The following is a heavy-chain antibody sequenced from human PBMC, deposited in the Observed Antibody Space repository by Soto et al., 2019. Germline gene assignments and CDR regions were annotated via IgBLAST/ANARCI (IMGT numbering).Heavy chain of an antibody. D-gene: IGHD4-17*01. Sequence: QVQLVESGGGVVQPGRSLRLSCAASGFTFSSYGMHWVRQAPGKGLEWVAVIWYDGSNKYYADSVKGRFTISRDKSKNTLYVQMNSLRAEETAVYYCASALRGLYYFDYWGQGTLVTVSS. CDR2: IWYDGSNK. J-gene: IGHJ4*02. CDR1: GFTFSSYG. CDR3: ASALRGLYYFDY. V-gene: IGHV3-33*01.